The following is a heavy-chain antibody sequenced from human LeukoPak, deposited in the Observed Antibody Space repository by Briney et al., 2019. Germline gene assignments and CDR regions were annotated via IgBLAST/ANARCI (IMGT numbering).Heavy chain of an antibody. CDR1: GGSISSSSYY. V-gene: IGHV4-39*07. CDR2: IYHSGST. D-gene: IGHD3-16*02. Sequence: SETLSLTCTVSGGSISSSSYYWGWIRQPPGKGLEWIGSIYHSGSTYYNPSLKSRVTISVDTSKNQFSLKLSSVTAADTAVYYCARDENGYVWGSFRAWGQGTLVTVSS. J-gene: IGHJ5*02. CDR3: ARDENGYVWGSFRA.